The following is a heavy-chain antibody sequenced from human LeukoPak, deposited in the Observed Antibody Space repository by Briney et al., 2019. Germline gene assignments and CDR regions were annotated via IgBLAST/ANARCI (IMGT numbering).Heavy chain of an antibody. J-gene: IGHJ4*02. CDR1: GFTFDDYG. CDR3: ARGRYSSTWGNFDY. Sequence: GGALRLSCAASGFTFDDYGMSWVRQAPGKGLELVSVINWNGGRTGYADSVKGRFTISRDNAKNSLYLQMNSLRAEDTALYHCARGRYSSTWGNFDYWGQGTLVTVSS. D-gene: IGHD6-13*01. CDR2: INWNGGRT. V-gene: IGHV3-20*01.